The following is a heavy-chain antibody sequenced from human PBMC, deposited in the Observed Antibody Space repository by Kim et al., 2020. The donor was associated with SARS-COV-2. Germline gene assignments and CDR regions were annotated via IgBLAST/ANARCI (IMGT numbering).Heavy chain of an antibody. CDR1: GGSISSYY. J-gene: IGHJ5*02. Sequence: SETLSLTCTVSGGSISSYYWSWIRQPQGKGLEWIGYIYYSGSTNYNPSLKSRVTISVDTSKNQFSLKLSPVTAAATAVYYCARVGYGDYVGLNWFDPWGQGTLVTVSS. CDR2: IYYSGST. D-gene: IGHD4-17*01. V-gene: IGHV4-59*01. CDR3: ARVGYGDYVGLNWFDP.